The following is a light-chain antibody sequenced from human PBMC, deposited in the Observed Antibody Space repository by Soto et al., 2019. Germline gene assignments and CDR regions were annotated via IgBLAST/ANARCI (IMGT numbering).Light chain of an antibody. V-gene: IGLV1-44*01. CDR1: SSNIGSNT. Sequence: QSVLTQPPSASGTPGQRVAISCSGSSSNIGSNTVNWYQQLPGTAPKVLIYSNNQRPSGVPDRFSGSKSGTSASLAISGLQSEDEADYYCAAWDASLSACVFGNGTKVTVL. CDR3: AAWDASLSACV. J-gene: IGLJ1*01. CDR2: SNN.